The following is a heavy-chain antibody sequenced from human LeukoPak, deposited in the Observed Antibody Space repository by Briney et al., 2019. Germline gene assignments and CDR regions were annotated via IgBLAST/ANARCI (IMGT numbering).Heavy chain of an antibody. Sequence: GGSLRLSCAASGFTFSDYTMNWVRQAPGKGLEWVAYIRRSGNPIYYADSVKGRFTISRDNAKNSLYLQMNSLRDEDTAVYYCVRDPDALDYWGPGTPVTVSS. CDR3: VRDPDALDY. CDR1: GFTFSDYT. J-gene: IGHJ4*02. CDR2: IRRSGNPI. V-gene: IGHV3-48*02.